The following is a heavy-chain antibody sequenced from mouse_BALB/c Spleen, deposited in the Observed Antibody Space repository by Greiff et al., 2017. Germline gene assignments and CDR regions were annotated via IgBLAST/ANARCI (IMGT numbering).Heavy chain of an antibody. V-gene: IGHV5-6*01. CDR3: ARPLTGYAMDY. Sequence: EVMLVESGGDLVKPGGSLKLSCAASGFTFSSYGMSWVRQTPDKRLEWVATISSGGSYTYYPDSVKGRFTISRDNAKNTLYLQMSSPKSEDTAMYYCARPLTGYAMDYWGQGTSVTVSS. CDR1: GFTFSSYG. J-gene: IGHJ4*01. CDR2: ISSGGSYT. D-gene: IGHD4-1*01.